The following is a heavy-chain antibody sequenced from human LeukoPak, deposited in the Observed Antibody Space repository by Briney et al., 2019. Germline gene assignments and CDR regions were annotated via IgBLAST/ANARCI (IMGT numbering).Heavy chain of an antibody. CDR3: ATLYYYDSSGSVTGDY. J-gene: IGHJ4*02. V-gene: IGHV1-8*01. CDR2: MNPNSGNT. CDR1: GYTFTSYD. D-gene: IGHD3-22*01. Sequence: ASVKVSCKASGYTFTSYDINWVRQATGQGLEWMGWMNPNSGNTGYAQKFQGRVTMTRDTSISTAYMELSRLRSDDTAVYYCATLYYYDSSGSVTGDYWGQGTLVTVSS.